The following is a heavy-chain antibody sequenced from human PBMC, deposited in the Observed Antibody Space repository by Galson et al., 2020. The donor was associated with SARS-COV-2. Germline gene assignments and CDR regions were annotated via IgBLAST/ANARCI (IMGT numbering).Heavy chain of an antibody. CDR2: TYRMSS. V-gene: IGHV6-1*01. Sequence: SQTLSLTCAISGDSVSSNSVAWNWIRQSPSRGLEWLGRTYRMSSEYAAYLKGRITINPDTSKNQFSLQLNSVTPEDTAVYYCARGRLNGFDVWGQGTMVTVSS. D-gene: IGHD1-1*01. CDR1: GDSVSSNSVA. CDR3: ARGRLNGFDV. J-gene: IGHJ3*01.